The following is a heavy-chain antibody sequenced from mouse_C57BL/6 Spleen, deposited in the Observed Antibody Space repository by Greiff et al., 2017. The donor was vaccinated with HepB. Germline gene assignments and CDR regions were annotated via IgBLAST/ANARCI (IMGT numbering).Heavy chain of an antibody. CDR1: GYTFTSYW. Sequence: VQLQQSGAELAKPGASVKLSCKASGYTFTSYWMHWVKQRPGQGLEWIGYINPSSGYTKYNQKFKVKATLTADKSSSTAYMQLSSLTYEDSAVYYCARSGYFDYWGQGTTLTVSS. V-gene: IGHV1-7*01. CDR2: INPSSGYT. D-gene: IGHD3-2*02. J-gene: IGHJ2*01. CDR3: ARSGYFDY.